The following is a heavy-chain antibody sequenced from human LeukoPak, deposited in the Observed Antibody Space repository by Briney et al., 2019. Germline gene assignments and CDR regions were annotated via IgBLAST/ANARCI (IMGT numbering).Heavy chain of an antibody. CDR1: GFTFSIYA. D-gene: IGHD1-14*01. J-gene: IGHJ3*02. V-gene: IGHV3-23*01. CDR2: ITAGGVIT. CDR3: AKGKINHDGAVEI. Sequence: PGGSLRLSCAASGFTFSIYAMSWVRQAPRRGLEWVSLITAGGVITHYTDSVKGRFTISRDNSKNTLYLQMNSVRAEDTAVYYCAKGKINHDGAVEIWGQGTTVTVSS.